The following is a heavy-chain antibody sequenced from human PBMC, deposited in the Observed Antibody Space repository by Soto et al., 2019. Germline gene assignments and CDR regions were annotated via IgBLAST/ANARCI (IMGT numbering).Heavy chain of an antibody. Sequence: SVKVSCKASGGTFSSYALLWVRQAPGQGLEWMGGIIPIFGTANYAQKFQGRVTITADESTSKEDRELSSRRSEDTAVYYCARAQATGTKGRKIWFDPWGQGKRVTV. CDR1: GGTFSSYA. V-gene: IGHV1-69*13. D-gene: IGHD4-4*01. CDR3: ARAQATGTKGRKIWFDP. J-gene: IGHJ5*02. CDR2: IIPIFGTA.